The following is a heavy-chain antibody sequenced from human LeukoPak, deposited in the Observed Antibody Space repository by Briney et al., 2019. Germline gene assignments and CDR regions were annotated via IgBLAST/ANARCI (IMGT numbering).Heavy chain of an antibody. CDR2: ITGDGGST. J-gene: IGHJ4*02. Sequence: PGGSLRLSCAASGFTFITYAMSWFRQAPGKGLEWVSAITGDGGSTYYTDSVKGRFTISRDNSQNTLYLQMHSLRAEDTAVYYCARGPNYGDPNDYWGQGTLVTVSS. CDR1: GFTFITYA. D-gene: IGHD4-17*01. V-gene: IGHV3-23*01. CDR3: ARGPNYGDPNDY.